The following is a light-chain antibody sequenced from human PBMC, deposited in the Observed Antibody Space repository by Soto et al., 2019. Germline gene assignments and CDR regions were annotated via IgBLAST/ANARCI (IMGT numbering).Light chain of an antibody. CDR3: SSYTTRSTLV. V-gene: IGLV2-14*01. CDR1: SSDVGAYDF. J-gene: IGLJ2*01. Sequence: QSALTQPASVPGSPGQSITISCTGTSSDVGAYDFVSWYQHYPGKAPKLVTFDVTHRPPGISDRFSGSKSANTASLTISGLQAEDEAFYYCSSYTTRSTLVFGGGTKLTVL. CDR2: DVT.